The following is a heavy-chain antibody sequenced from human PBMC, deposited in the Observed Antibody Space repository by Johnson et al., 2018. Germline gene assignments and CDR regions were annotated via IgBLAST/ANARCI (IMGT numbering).Heavy chain of an antibody. J-gene: IGHJ1*01. CDR3: AKGVRGYLGLEYCHH. D-gene: IGHD3-22*01. V-gene: IGHV3-23*04. CDR1: GFTFSTYA. Sequence: EVQLVESGGGLVQPGGSLRLSCAASGFTFSTYAMNWVRQAPAKALEWVSAIRGSGGSKYYEDSGKGRFPIYRDNSKNTLSLQMNSLRAEDTAVYYCAKGVRGYLGLEYCHHWGQGTLVTVSS. CDR2: IRGSGGSK.